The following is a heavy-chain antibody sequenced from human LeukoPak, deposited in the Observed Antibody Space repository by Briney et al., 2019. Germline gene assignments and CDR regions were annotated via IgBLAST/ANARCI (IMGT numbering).Heavy chain of an antibody. CDR2: IRADAVTT. D-gene: IGHD5-24*01. V-gene: IGHV3-23*01. CDR3: VKDDGWVQYAN. Sequence: GGTLRLSCATSGFIFSHHGMNWVRQAPGKGLEWVSGIRADAVTTYYADSVKGRFTISRDNSKNTVYLQMNSLSAEDAAVYYCVKDDGWVQYANWGQGTLVIVSS. CDR1: GFIFSHHG. J-gene: IGHJ4*02.